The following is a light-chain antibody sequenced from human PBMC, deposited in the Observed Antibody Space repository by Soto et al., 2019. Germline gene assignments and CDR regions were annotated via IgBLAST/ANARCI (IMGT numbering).Light chain of an antibody. CDR1: QSRTRN. V-gene: IGKV3-15*01. CDR3: LQDDNWPRT. Sequence: VTTQAPAALSVSPGERVTLSGRAIQSRTRNLAWYQHKPGQPPRPLIYGVSARATGIPARLSGGGSGAEYTLTISSLQAEDFAVYYCLQDDNWPRTFGQGTKVDI. J-gene: IGKJ1*01. CDR2: GVS.